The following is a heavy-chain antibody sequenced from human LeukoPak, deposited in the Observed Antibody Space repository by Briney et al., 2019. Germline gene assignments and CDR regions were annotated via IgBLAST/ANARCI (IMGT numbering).Heavy chain of an antibody. CDR2: ISAYNGNT. V-gene: IGHV1-18*01. CDR3: ARDHNYYDSSGYSDY. D-gene: IGHD3-22*01. Sequence: ASVKVSCKASGYTFTSYGISWVRQAPGQGLEWVGWISAYNGNTNYAQKLQGRVTMTTDTSTSTAYMELRSLRSDDTAVYYCARDHNYYDSSGYSDYWGQGTLVTVSS. J-gene: IGHJ4*02. CDR1: GYTFTSYG.